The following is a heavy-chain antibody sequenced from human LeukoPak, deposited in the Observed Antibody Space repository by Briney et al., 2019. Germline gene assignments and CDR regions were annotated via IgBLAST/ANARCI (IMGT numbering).Heavy chain of an antibody. J-gene: IGHJ4*02. CDR2: INHSGRA. CDR3: ARRTVTNGWFRIDY. D-gene: IGHD6-19*01. CDR1: GGSFSGHY. V-gene: IGHV4-34*01. Sequence: PSETLSLTCAVYGGSFSGHYWSWIRQPPGKGLEWIGEINHSGRANYNPSLKSRVTISADTSKNQFSLRLSSVTAADTAVYYCARRTVTNGWFRIDYWGQGSLVIVSS.